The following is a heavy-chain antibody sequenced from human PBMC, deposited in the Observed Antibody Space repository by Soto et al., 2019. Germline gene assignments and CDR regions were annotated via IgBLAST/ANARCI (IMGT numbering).Heavy chain of an antibody. CDR2: IKQDGSEK. CDR1: GFTFSSYW. Sequence: GGSLRLSCAASGFTFSSYWMSWVRQAPGKGLEWVANIKQDGSEKYYVDSVKGRFTISRDNAKNSLYLQMNSLRAEDTAVYYCARDRGVELHYYDSSGYPEYYFDYWGQGTLVTVSS. J-gene: IGHJ4*02. D-gene: IGHD3-22*01. V-gene: IGHV3-7*03. CDR3: ARDRGVELHYYDSSGYPEYYFDY.